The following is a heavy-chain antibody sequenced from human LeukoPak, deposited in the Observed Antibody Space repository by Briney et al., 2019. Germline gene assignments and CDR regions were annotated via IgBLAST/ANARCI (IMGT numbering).Heavy chain of an antibody. D-gene: IGHD2-8*02. V-gene: IGHV3-30*02. CDR3: AKDPGASVSGFHMDV. CDR2: IWSDGNNI. Sequence: RGSLRLSCAASGFTFRNYGMHWVRQATGKGLEWVSFIWSDGNNIFYADSVKGRFTISRENSKNMLYLQMDTLRAEDTALYYCAKDPGASVSGFHMDVWGKGTTVIVSS. J-gene: IGHJ6*03. CDR1: GFTFRNYG.